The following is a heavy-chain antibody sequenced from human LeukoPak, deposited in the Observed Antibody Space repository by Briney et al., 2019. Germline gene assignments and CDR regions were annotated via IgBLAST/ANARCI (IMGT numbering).Heavy chain of an antibody. D-gene: IGHD6-13*01. CDR3: GGQQQNHYYYYMDV. CDR2: IIPIFGTA. J-gene: IGHJ6*03. CDR1: GGTFSSYA. Sequence: SVKVSCKASGGTFSSYAISWVRQAPGQGLEWMGGIIPIFGTANYAQKFQGRVTITADESTSTAYMELSSLRSEDTAVYYCGGQQQNHYYYYMDVWGKGTTVTVSS. V-gene: IGHV1-69*13.